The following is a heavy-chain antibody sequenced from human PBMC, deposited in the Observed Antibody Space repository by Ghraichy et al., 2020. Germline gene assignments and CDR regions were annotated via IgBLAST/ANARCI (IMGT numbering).Heavy chain of an antibody. CDR1: GVTFTSPA. Sequence: SVKVSCKAAGVTFTSPAMRWVRQARGQRLEWIGWIVVGSGNTNYAQKFQERVTITRDMSTSTAYMELSSLRSEDTAVYYCAAESRDLRDYFDYWGQGTLVTVSS. CDR3: AAESRDLRDYFDY. V-gene: IGHV1-58*02. D-gene: IGHD5-24*01. CDR2: IVVGSGNT. J-gene: IGHJ4*02.